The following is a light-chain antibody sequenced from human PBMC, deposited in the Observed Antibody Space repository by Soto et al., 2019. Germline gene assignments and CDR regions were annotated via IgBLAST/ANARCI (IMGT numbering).Light chain of an antibody. J-gene: IGKJ1*01. CDR1: QSVFYNFDNRNN. V-gene: IGKV4-1*01. CDR3: MQALQSPRT. Sequence: DIVMTQSPDSLAVSLGERATINCKSSQSVFYNFDNRNNLTWYQHRLGPGPVPRSSGVPDRFSGSGSGTDFTLKISRVEAEDVGVYYCMQALQSPRTFGQGTKVDIK. CDR2: V.